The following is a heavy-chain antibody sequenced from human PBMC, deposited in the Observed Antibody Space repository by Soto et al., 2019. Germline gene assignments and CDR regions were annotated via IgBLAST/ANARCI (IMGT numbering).Heavy chain of an antibody. D-gene: IGHD1-1*01. Sequence: GGSLSLSCEASGFTFINYAMSWVRQSPGKGLEWVSSISDTGGDSYYADSMDGRFTVSRDNSKNTLYLQINSLRAEDTAIYYCVRDLYRSATMPCLDHWGQGALVTV. CDR1: GFTFINYA. CDR2: ISDTGGDS. CDR3: VRDLYRSATMPCLDH. V-gene: IGHV3-23*01. J-gene: IGHJ4*02.